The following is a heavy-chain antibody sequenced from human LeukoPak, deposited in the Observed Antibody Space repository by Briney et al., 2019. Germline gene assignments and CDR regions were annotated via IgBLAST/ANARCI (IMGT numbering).Heavy chain of an antibody. D-gene: IGHD2-15*01. Sequence: SVTVSCKASDYNFTNYGVSWLRQAAGQGVDWMGWIGPFNGYTNYVQKFQGRVTMTTDSPTITAYKEVRSLRFDDTAVYYCARSLGYCTGGTCYGFRYYFDSWGQGTLVTVSS. CDR2: IGPFNGYT. V-gene: IGHV1-18*01. J-gene: IGHJ4*02. CDR3: ARSLGYCTGGTCYGFRYYFDS. CDR1: DYNFTNYG.